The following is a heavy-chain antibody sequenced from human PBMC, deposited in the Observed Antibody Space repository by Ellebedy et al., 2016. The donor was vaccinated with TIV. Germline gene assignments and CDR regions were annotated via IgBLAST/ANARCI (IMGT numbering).Heavy chain of an antibody. CDR2: ISYDGSNE. CDR3: ARGMTNHYFDY. Sequence: GESLKISCAASGFTFSSYGMHWVRQAPGKGLAWVAIISYDGSNEVYADSVKGRFTISRDNSKNTLSLQLNSLRADDTAVYYCARGMTNHYFDYWGQGTLVTVSS. V-gene: IGHV3-30*03. D-gene: IGHD4-11*01. CDR1: GFTFSSYG. J-gene: IGHJ4*02.